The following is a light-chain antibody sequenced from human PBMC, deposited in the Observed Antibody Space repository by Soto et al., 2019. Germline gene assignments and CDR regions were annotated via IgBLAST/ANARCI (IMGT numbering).Light chain of an antibody. CDR2: ATS. Sequence: DIQMAQSSSSLSASVGDRVTITCRASQNINNYIAWYQQKPGQAPKLLIYATSTLQTGVPSRFSGSGFGTDFTLIISSLQPEDLATYYCQQIYSSPRAFGQGTKVEIK. J-gene: IGKJ1*01. CDR1: QNINNY. V-gene: IGKV1-39*01. CDR3: QQIYSSPRA.